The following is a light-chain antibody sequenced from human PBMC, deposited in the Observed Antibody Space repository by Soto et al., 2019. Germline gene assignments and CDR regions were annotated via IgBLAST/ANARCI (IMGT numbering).Light chain of an antibody. Sequence: EIVMTQSPATLSVSPGERATLSCWASQSVNSNLAWYQQKPGQAPRPLIYGASTRATCIPARFSGSGSGTEFTLTISSLQSEDFAVYYCQQYNNWIGTFGQGTKVEIK. CDR2: GAS. CDR3: QQYNNWIGT. V-gene: IGKV3-15*01. J-gene: IGKJ1*01. CDR1: QSVNSN.